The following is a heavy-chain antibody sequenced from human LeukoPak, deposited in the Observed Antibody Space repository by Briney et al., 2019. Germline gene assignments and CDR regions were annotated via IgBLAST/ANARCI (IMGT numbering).Heavy chain of an antibody. D-gene: IGHD3-10*01. Sequence: KASETLSLTCTVSGGSISSSSYYWGWIRQPPGKGLEWIGCIYYNGYTYYTSSLKSRVTIFVNTSKNQFSLKLISVTAADTAVYYCARQGGDTMVRGVVRDWFDPWGQGTLVTVSS. V-gene: IGHV4-39*01. J-gene: IGHJ5*02. CDR2: IYYNGYT. CDR3: ARQGGDTMVRGVVRDWFDP. CDR1: GGSISSSSYY.